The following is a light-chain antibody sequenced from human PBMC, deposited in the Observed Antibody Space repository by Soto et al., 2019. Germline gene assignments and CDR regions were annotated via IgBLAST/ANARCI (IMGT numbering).Light chain of an antibody. Sequence: SYEPTQPPSVSVSPGQTASGTCSGDKLGDKYACWYQQKPGQSPVLVIYQDSKRPSGIPERFSGSNSGNTATLTISGTQAMDEADYYCQAWDSRTVVFGGETKVTVL. J-gene: IGLJ2*01. V-gene: IGLV3-1*01. CDR1: KLGDKY. CDR3: QAWDSRTVV. CDR2: QDS.